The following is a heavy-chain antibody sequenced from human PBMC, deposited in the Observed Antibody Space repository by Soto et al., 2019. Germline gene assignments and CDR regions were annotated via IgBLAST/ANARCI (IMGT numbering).Heavy chain of an antibody. V-gene: IGHV3-23*01. D-gene: IGHD1-7*01. J-gene: IGHJ5*02. Sequence: EVQLLESGGDLAQPGGSLRISCAASGFTFRNFAMSWVRQAPGKGLEWVSSISSISGDYTTYYADSVKGRFTISRDNSKNTLYLQMDSLRAEDTAVYYCAKTYNWNYDPWGQGTLVTVSS. CDR2: ISSISGDYTT. CDR3: AKTYNWNYDP. CDR1: GFTFRNFA.